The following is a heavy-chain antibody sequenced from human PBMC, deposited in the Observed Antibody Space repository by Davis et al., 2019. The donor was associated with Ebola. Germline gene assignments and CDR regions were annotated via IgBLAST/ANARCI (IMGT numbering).Heavy chain of an antibody. Sequence: AASVKVSCKASGGTFNNYAISWVRQAPGQGLEWMGWISAYNGNTNYAQKFQGRVTITADKSTSTAYMELSSLRSDDTAVYYCARGLDVWGQGTTVTVSS. CDR2: ISAYNGNT. J-gene: IGHJ6*02. V-gene: IGHV1-18*01. CDR1: GGTFNNYA. CDR3: ARGLDV.